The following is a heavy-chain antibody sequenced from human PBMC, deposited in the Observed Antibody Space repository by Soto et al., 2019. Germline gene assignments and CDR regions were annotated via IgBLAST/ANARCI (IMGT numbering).Heavy chain of an antibody. V-gene: IGHV4-39*02. CDR2: IYYSGTT. CDR1: SASISSSSYT. CDR3: ARRTGSSTYYFDY. D-gene: IGHD6-6*01. J-gene: IGHJ4*02. Sequence: TSETLSLTCTVSSASISSSSYTWGWIRQPPGKGLEWIGSIYYSGTTYYNPSLNSRVTVSVDTSKNHFSLNLSSVTAADTAVYYCARRTGSSTYYFDYWGQGALVTVSS.